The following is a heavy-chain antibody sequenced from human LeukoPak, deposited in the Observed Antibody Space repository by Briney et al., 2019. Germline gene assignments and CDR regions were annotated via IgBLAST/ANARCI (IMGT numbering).Heavy chain of an antibody. CDR2: IIPIFGTA. D-gene: IGHD3-3*01. J-gene: IGHJ4*02. V-gene: IGHV1-69*13. Sequence: ASVKVSCKASGGTFSSYAISWVRQAPGQGLEWMGGIIPIFGTANYAQKFQGRVTITADESTNTAYMELSSLRSEDTAVYYCARTPYDFWSGYYYHWGQGTLVTVSS. CDR3: ARTPYDFWSGYYYH. CDR1: GGTFSSYA.